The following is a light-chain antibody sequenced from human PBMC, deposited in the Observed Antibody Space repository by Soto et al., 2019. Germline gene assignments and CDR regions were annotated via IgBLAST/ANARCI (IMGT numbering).Light chain of an antibody. J-gene: IGKJ1*01. V-gene: IGKV3-11*01. Sequence: DIGLTKTPATLSLSPGERATLSCRASPSVPNYLAWYQQKPGQAPRLLIYGAFNRATGIPARFSGSGSGTDFTLTISRLEPEDFAVYCCQQFDGSLWPFGPRTKVDIK. CDR2: GAF. CDR3: QQFDGSLWP. CDR1: PSVPNY.